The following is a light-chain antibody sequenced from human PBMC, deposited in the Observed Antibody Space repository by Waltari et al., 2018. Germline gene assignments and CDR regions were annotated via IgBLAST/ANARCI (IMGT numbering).Light chain of an antibody. CDR3: QQYHSSPLT. V-gene: IGKV4-1*01. CDR2: WAS. Sequence: DIVMTQTPESLAVSLRSRAPINCTSSQSVLYSSNHKTYLGCYQQKPGPPPKLLISWASTRESVVPDRFSGSGSGTEFTLTISSLQAEDVAVYYCQQYHSSPLTFGGGTKVEIK. CDR1: QSVLYSSNHKTY. J-gene: IGKJ4*01.